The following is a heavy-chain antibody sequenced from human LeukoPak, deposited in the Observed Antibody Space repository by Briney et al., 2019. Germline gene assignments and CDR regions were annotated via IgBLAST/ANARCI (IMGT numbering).Heavy chain of an antibody. D-gene: IGHD4-11*01. CDR1: GFTFSSYS. Sequence: GGSLRLSCAASGFTFSSYSMNWVRQAPGKGLEWVSYISGSTIYYAESVKGRFTISRDSAKNLLYLQMNSLRAEDTAVYYCARERTTISTFAFDYWGQGTLVTVSS. V-gene: IGHV3-48*01. CDR3: ARERTTISTFAFDY. CDR2: ISGSTI. J-gene: IGHJ4*02.